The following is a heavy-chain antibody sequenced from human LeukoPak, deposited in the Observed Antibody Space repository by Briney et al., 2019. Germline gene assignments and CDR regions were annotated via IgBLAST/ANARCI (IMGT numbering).Heavy chain of an antibody. D-gene: IGHD3-10*01. CDR2: IIPILGIA. J-gene: IGHJ6*01. V-gene: IGHV1-69*04. Sequence: GSSVKVSCKASGGTFSSYAISWVRRAPGQGLEWMGRIIPILGIANYAQKFQGRVTITADKSTSTAYMELSSLRSEDTAVYYCARLTMVRGVTKSYYGMDVWGQGTTVTVSS. CDR1: GGTFSSYA. CDR3: ARLTMVRGVTKSYYGMDV.